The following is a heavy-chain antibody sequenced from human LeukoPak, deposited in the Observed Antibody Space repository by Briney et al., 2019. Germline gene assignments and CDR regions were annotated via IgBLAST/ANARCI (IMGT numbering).Heavy chain of an antibody. V-gene: IGHV1-2*02. CDR2: INPNSGGT. D-gene: IGHD2-8*01. CDR1: GYTFTGHY. CDR3: ARLCVSCISDY. Sequence: GASVKVSCKASGYTFTGHYIHWVRQAPGQGLEWMGWINPNSGGTNYAQKFQGRVTMTRDTSISTAYMELSRLRSDDTAVYYCARLCVSCISDYWGQGTLVTVSS. J-gene: IGHJ4*02.